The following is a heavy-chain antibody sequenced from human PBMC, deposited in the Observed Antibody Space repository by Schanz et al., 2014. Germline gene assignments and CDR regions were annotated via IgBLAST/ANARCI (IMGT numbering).Heavy chain of an antibody. CDR2: IIPPLRQT. Sequence: QVQLVQSGAEVKKPGSSVKVSCKASGDTFRSYTINWVRHAPGQGLEWMGSIIPPLRQTRYAQKFEERVIITADTSTTTVYMALASLTSDDTAVYFCARIIDGDYLYWGQGTLVTVSS. CDR3: ARIIDGDYLY. D-gene: IGHD4-17*01. J-gene: IGHJ4*02. V-gene: IGHV1-69*02. CDR1: GDTFRSYT.